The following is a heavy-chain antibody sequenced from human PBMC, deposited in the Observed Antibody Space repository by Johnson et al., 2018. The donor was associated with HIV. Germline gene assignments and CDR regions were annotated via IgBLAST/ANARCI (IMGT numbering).Heavy chain of an antibody. D-gene: IGHD1-7*01. J-gene: IGHJ3*01. V-gene: IGHV3-33*08. Sequence: QVQLVESGGGVVQPGRSLRLSCAASGYTFSSYAMHWVRQAPGKGLEWVAVIWYDGSNKYYADSVKGRFTISRDNAKNSLFLQMNGLRAEDTAVYYCARAPYNWNLGLFDAFDVWGQGTKVTVSS. CDR1: GYTFSSYA. CDR2: IWYDGSNK. CDR3: ARAPYNWNLGLFDAFDV.